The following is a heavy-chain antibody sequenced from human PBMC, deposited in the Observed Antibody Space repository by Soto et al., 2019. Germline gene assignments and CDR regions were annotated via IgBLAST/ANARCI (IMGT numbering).Heavy chain of an antibody. CDR3: AKDGPLIWRLLYCSGGSCYAADAFDI. V-gene: IGHV3-15*01. Sequence: NPGGSLRLSCAASEFTFTNAWMSWVRQAPGKGLEWVGRIKSKTAGGTTDYAAPVQGRFTISRDESRNTLYLQMNSLKTEDTAVYYCAKDGPLIWRLLYCSGGSCYAADAFDIWGQGTMVTVSS. D-gene: IGHD2-15*01. CDR2: IKSKTAGGTT. J-gene: IGHJ3*02. CDR1: EFTFTNAW.